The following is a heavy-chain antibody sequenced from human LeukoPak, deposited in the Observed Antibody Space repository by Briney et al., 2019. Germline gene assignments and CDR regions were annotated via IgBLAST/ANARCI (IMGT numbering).Heavy chain of an antibody. V-gene: IGHV4-39*01. D-gene: IGHD1-14*01. Sequence: KSSETLSLTCAVSGGSISSNIYSWGWVRQPPGKGLEWIGDIFCSGDTQYNASLKSRVTISVDTSENQFSLKLISVTAADTAMYYCARSSSYIYYMDVWGRGTTVTVSS. CDR3: ARSSSYIYYMDV. CDR2: IFCSGDT. CDR1: GGSISSNIYS. J-gene: IGHJ6*03.